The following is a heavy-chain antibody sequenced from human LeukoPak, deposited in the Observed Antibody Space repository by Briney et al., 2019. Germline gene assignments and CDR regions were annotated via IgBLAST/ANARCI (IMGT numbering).Heavy chain of an antibody. D-gene: IGHD6-19*01. Sequence: SETLSLTCAVYGGSFSGYYWSWIRQPAGKGLEWIGRIYTSGSTNYNPSLKSRVTISVDTSKNQFSLKLSSVTAADTAVYYCARTYSSGWVFDYWGQGTLVTVSS. CDR1: GGSFSGYY. V-gene: IGHV4-59*10. CDR3: ARTYSSGWVFDY. J-gene: IGHJ4*02. CDR2: IYTSGST.